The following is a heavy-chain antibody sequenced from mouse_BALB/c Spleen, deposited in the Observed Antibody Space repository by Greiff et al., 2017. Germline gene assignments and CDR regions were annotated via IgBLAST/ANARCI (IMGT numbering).Heavy chain of an antibody. D-gene: IGHD2-3*01. CDR1: GFSLTSYD. Sequence: VKLVESGPGLVAPSQSLSITCTVSGFSLTSYDISWIRQPPGKGLEWLGVIWTGGGTNYNSAFMSRLSISKDNSKSQVFLKMNSLQTDDTAIYYCVRGYDGYQDYYFDYWGQGTTLTVSS. J-gene: IGHJ2*01. CDR3: VRGYDGYQDYYFDY. CDR2: IWTGGGT. V-gene: IGHV2-9-2*01.